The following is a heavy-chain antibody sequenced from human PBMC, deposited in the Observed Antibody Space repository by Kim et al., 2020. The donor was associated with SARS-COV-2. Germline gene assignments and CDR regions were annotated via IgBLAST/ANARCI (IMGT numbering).Heavy chain of an antibody. V-gene: IGHV4-39*01. CDR2: LSYSGRT. D-gene: IGHD2-8*02. Sequence: SETLSLTCTVSGASIGSHGYFWAWIRQPPGRGLEWIASLSYSGRTYYTPSLERRVTTSLDTSKTQFSLRLTSVTAADTADYHCARLYAFTGGYTAYYFD. CDR3: ARLYAFTGGYTAYYFD. CDR1: GASIGSHGYF. J-gene: IGHJ4*01.